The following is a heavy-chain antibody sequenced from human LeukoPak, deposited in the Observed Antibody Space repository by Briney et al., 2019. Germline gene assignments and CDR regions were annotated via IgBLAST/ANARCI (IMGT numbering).Heavy chain of an antibody. J-gene: IGHJ5*02. Sequence: SETLSLTCAVYGGSFSGYYWSWIRQPPGKGLEWIGEINHSGSTNYNPSFKSRVTISVDTSKNQFSLKLSSVTAADTAVYYCARGSGWYFRWFDPWGQGTLVTVSS. V-gene: IGHV4-34*01. CDR2: INHSGST. CDR3: ARGSGWYFRWFDP. CDR1: GGSFSGYY. D-gene: IGHD6-19*01.